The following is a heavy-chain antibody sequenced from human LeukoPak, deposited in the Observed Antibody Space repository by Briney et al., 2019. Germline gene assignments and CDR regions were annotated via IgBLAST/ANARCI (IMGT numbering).Heavy chain of an antibody. Sequence: GGSLRLSCAASGFTFSSYAMSWVRQAPGKGLEWVSAISGSGGSTYYADSVKGRFTISRDNSKNTLYLQMNSLRAEDTAVYYCANSLGSGRREPYFDYWGQGTLVTVSS. CDR1: GFTFSSYA. CDR3: ANSLGSGRREPYFDY. V-gene: IGHV3-23*01. D-gene: IGHD3-10*01. J-gene: IGHJ4*02. CDR2: ISGSGGST.